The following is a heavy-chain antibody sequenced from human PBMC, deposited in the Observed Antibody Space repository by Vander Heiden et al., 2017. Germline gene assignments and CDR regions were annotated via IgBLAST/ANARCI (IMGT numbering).Heavy chain of an antibody. CDR1: GFTFSSNW. CDR3: ASLRESVTTFDY. CDR2: INPDGSDK. J-gene: IGHJ4*02. Sequence: EVQLVESGGGLVQPGGSLRLSCAASGFTFSSNWMGWVRQAPGKGLEWVANINPDGSDKYYVDSVKGRFTTSRDNAKKLLYLELTSLRAEDTAVYYCASLRESVTTFDYWGQGTLVTVSS. V-gene: IGHV3-7*01. D-gene: IGHD1-1*01.